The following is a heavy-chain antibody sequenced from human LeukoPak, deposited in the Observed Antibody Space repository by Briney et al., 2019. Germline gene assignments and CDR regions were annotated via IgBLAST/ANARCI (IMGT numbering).Heavy chain of an antibody. D-gene: IGHD3-10*01. Sequence: GGSLRLSCAASGFTFSNAWMTWVRQAPGKGLEWVGRIKSKTDGGTTDYAVPVKGRFTISRDDSKNTLYLQMNSLKTEDTALYYCTTETPIWFWELDVWGKGTTVTVSS. J-gene: IGHJ6*04. CDR1: GFTFSNAW. CDR3: TTETPIWFWELDV. CDR2: IKSKTDGGTT. V-gene: IGHV3-15*01.